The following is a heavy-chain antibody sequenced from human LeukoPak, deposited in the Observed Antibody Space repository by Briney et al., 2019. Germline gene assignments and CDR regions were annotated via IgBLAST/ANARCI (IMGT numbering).Heavy chain of an antibody. CDR2: INWNGGST. D-gene: IGHD3-22*01. CDR1: GFTFSSYA. Sequence: PGGSLRLSCAASGFTFSSYAMSWVRQAPGKGLEWVSGINWNGGSTGYADSVKGRFTISRDNAKNSLYLQMNSLRAEDTALYYCARARYYYDSSGFKADWFDPWGQGTLVTVSS. V-gene: IGHV3-20*04. CDR3: ARARYYYDSSGFKADWFDP. J-gene: IGHJ5*02.